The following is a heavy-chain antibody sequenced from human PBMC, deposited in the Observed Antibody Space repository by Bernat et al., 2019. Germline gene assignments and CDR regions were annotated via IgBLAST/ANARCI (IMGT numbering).Heavy chain of an antibody. V-gene: IGHV3-30-3*01. CDR1: GFTFSNYA. Sequence: QVQLVESGGGVVQPGRSLRLSCAASGFTFSNYAMHWVRQAPGKGLEWVAAISYDGINKYYADSVKGRFTISRDNSKNTLYLQMNSLSAEDTAVYYCAKDFSPRIAARLGWFDPWGQGTLVTVSS. D-gene: IGHD6-6*01. CDR3: AKDFSPRIAARLGWFDP. J-gene: IGHJ5*02. CDR2: ISYDGINK.